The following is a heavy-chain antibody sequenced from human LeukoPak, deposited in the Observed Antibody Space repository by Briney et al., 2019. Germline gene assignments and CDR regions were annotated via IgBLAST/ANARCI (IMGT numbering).Heavy chain of an antibody. CDR3: AGGSSWYESGWFDP. V-gene: IGHV3-48*01. CDR2: ISSSRTI. D-gene: IGHD6-13*01. Sequence: PGGCLRLAWAAAGFTFSIYSMDWVRPAPGEGREWDSYISSSRTIYYEDSVKGRFTISRDNAKHSLYLQMNSLRAEDTAVYYCAGGSSWYESGWFDPWGQGTLVTVSS. J-gene: IGHJ5*02. CDR1: GFTFSIYS.